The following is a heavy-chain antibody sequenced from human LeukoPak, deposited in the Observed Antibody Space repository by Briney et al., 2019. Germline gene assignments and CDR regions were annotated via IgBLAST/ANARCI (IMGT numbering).Heavy chain of an antibody. CDR1: GLTFSSYW. J-gene: IGHJ4*02. Sequence: GGSLRLSCAASGLTFSSYWMHWVRQAPGKGLVWVSRINSDGSGTNDADSVKGRFTISRDNAKNTLYLQMNSLRAEDTAVYYCARTRYGGNNYFDYWGQGSLVTVSS. V-gene: IGHV3-74*01. D-gene: IGHD4-23*01. CDR2: INSDGSGT. CDR3: ARTRYGGNNYFDY.